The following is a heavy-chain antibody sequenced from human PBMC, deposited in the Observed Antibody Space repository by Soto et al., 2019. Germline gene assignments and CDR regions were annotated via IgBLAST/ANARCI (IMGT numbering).Heavy chain of an antibody. Sequence: EASVKVSCKASGGTFSSYTISWVRQAPGQGLEWMGRIIPILGIANYAQKFQGRVTITADKSTSTAYMELSSLRSEDTAVYYCARASLSSGSYYKHFDYWGQGTPVTVSS. J-gene: IGHJ4*02. CDR1: GGTFSSYT. CDR3: ARASLSSGSYYKHFDY. D-gene: IGHD3-10*02. V-gene: IGHV1-69*02. CDR2: IIPILGIA.